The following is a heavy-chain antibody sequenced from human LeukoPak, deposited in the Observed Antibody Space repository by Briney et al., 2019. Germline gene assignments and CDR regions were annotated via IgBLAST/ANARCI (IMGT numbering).Heavy chain of an antibody. V-gene: IGHV3-23*01. J-gene: IGHJ4*02. CDR3: AKSRGGSYYSSLDY. CDR2: IIGSGGST. D-gene: IGHD2-15*01. CDR1: GFTFSSYA. Sequence: GESLRLSCAASGFTFSSYAMSWVRRAPGMGPEWVSFIIGSGGSTYYADSVKGRFTISRDNSKNTLFLQMNSLRVEDTALYYCAKSRGGSYYSSLDYWGQGTLVTVSS.